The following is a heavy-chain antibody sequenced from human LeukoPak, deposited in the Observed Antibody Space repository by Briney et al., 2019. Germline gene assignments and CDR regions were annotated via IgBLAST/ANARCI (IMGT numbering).Heavy chain of an antibody. CDR2: INHSGST. J-gene: IGHJ4*02. D-gene: IGHD4-17*01. Sequence: PSETLSLTCAVYGGSFSGYYWSWIRQPPGKGLEWIGVINHSGSTNYNPSLKSRVTISVDTSKNQFSLKLSSVTAADTAVYYCARGIDYGDPRESRDFDYWGQGTLVTVSS. CDR1: GGSFSGYY. CDR3: ARGIDYGDPRESRDFDY. V-gene: IGHV4-34*01.